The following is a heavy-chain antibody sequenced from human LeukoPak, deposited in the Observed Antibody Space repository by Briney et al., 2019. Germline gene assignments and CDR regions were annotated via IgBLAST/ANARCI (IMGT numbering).Heavy chain of an antibody. CDR1: GFTFSSDS. V-gene: IGHV3-21*01. D-gene: IGHD6-13*01. CDR3: ARGIAAAGVDY. J-gene: IGHJ4*02. CDR2: ISSSSSYI. Sequence: GGSLRLSCAASGFTFSSDSMNWVRQAPGKGLEWVSSISSSSSYIYYADSVKGRFTISRDNAKNSLYLQMNSLRAEDTAVYYCARGIAAAGVDYWGQGTLVTVSS.